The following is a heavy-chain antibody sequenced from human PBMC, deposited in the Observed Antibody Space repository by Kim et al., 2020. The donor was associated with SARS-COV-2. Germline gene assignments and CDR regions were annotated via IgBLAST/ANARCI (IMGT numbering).Heavy chain of an antibody. Sequence: SSTNYYADSVEARFTTSRDTAKNSLYLQMNSLRAEDTAVYYCASNKTVAYWGQGTLVTVSS. CDR3: ASNKTVAY. J-gene: IGHJ4*02. CDR2: SSTN. V-gene: IGHV3-48*01. D-gene: IGHD6-19*01.